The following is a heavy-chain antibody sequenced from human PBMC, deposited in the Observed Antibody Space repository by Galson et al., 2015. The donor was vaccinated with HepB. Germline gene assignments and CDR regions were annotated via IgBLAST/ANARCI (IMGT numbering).Heavy chain of an antibody. Sequence: SVKVSCKASGYTFTSYGISWVRQAPGQGLEWMGWISAYNGNTNYAQKLQGRVTMTTDTSTSTAYMELRSLRSDDTAVYYCAREGIVATILNPTPTDRYDYWGQGTLVTVSS. CDR3: AREGIVATILNPTPTDRYDY. CDR2: ISAYNGNT. V-gene: IGHV1-18*01. CDR1: GYTFTSYG. J-gene: IGHJ4*02. D-gene: IGHD5-12*01.